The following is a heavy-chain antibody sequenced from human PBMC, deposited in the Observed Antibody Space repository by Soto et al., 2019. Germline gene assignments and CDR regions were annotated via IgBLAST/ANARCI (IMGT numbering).Heavy chain of an antibody. J-gene: IGHJ6*02. CDR1: GVSITSGYH. V-gene: IGHV4-61*01. CDR3: ARSDNRNSLYGVDV. CDR2: VYFTGTT. Sequence: SETLSLTCAVSGVSITSGYHWAWIRQPPGKGLEWIGNVYFTGTTIYNPSLKSRVTMSVDTYKDQFFMKLTSVTAADTAVYYCARSDNRNSLYGVDVWGQGTAVTVSS. D-gene: IGHD1-7*01.